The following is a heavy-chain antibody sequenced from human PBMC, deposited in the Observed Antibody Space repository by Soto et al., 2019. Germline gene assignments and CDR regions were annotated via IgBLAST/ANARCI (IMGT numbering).Heavy chain of an antibody. V-gene: IGHV4-39*01. CDR2: VFYTGFT. CDR3: ASCVSTACYPPWGLQFFDL. J-gene: IGHJ4*02. Sequence: SETLSLTCAVSGGSISGSYYYWGWLRQSPGKGPEWIGSVFYTGFTSYNPSLESRVSVSVDTSKNQFSLKVSGVSAADTAAYYCASCVSTACYPPWGLQFFDLWGQGSLVTVSS. D-gene: IGHD2-2*01. CDR1: GGSISGSYYY.